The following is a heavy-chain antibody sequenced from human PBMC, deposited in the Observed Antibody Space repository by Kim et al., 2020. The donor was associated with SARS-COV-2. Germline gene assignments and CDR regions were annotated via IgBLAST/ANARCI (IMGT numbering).Heavy chain of an antibody. CDR1: GFPFNTFD. CDR2: TLGNNGRT. J-gene: IGHJ4*02. CDR3: VKGAWLDY. D-gene: IGHD1-26*01. Sequence: GGSLRLSCVASGFPFNTFDMTWVRQVPGKGLEWVSLTLGNNGRTYYADSVNGRFTISKDNSKHTLYLQMNTLRVEDTAIYYCVKGAWLDYWGQGALVTVSS. V-gene: IGHV3-23*01.